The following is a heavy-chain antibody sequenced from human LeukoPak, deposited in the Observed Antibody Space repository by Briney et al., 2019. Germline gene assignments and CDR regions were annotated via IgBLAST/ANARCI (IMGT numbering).Heavy chain of an antibody. D-gene: IGHD2-2*03. CDR3: CTGYCSSTSCYAAHY. CDR2: INSDGSST. CDR1: GFTFSSYW. V-gene: IGHV3-74*01. Sequence: PGGSLRLSCAASGFTFSSYWMHWVRQAPGKGLVWVSRINSDGSSTSYADSVKGRFTISRDNAKNTLYLQMNSLRAEDTAVYYWCTGYCSSTSCYAAHYWGQGTLVTVSS. J-gene: IGHJ4*02.